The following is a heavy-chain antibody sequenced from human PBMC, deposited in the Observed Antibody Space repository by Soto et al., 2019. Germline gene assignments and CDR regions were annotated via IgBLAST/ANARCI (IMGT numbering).Heavy chain of an antibody. CDR2: IYSGGST. Sequence: EVQLVESGGGLVQPGGSLRLSCAASGFTVSSNYMSWVRQAPGKGLEWVSVIYSGGSTYYADSVKGRFTISGHNSKNTLYLQMNSLRAEDTAVYYCAREVGHGWFDPWGQGTLGTVSS. J-gene: IGHJ5*02. CDR1: GFTVSSNY. CDR3: AREVGHGWFDP. V-gene: IGHV3-53*04.